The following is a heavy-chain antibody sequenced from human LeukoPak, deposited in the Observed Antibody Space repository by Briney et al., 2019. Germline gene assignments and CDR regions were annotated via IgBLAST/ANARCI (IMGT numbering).Heavy chain of an antibody. CDR1: GFTFSSHA. J-gene: IGHJ4*02. CDR2: ISGSGGTA. CDR3: AKKGYYDGSGYYMYYFDH. V-gene: IGHV3-23*01. D-gene: IGHD3-22*01. Sequence: PGGSLRLSCVASGFTFSSHAMSWVRHAPGKGLEWVSAISGSGGTAYYADSVKGRFTISRDNSKNTLYLQMNSLRAEDTAVYYCAKKGYYDGSGYYMYYFDHWGQGTLVTVSS.